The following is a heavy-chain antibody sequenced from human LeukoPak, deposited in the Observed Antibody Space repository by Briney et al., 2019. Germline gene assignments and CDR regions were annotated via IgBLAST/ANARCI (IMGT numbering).Heavy chain of an antibody. D-gene: IGHD3-10*01. CDR2: ISSSGSAT. CDR1: GFTFSSYE. J-gene: IGHJ1*01. Sequence: GGSLRLSCAASGFTFSSYEMNWVRQAPGKGLEWVSYISSSGSATYYADSVKGRFTISRDNAKNSLYLQMNSLRAEDTAVYYCARGGFFAEYFQHWGQGTLVTVSS. V-gene: IGHV3-48*03. CDR3: ARGGFFAEYFQH.